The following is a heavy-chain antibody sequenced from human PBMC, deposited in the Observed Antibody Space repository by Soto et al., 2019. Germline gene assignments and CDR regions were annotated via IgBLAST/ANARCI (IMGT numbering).Heavy chain of an antibody. V-gene: IGHV3-23*01. D-gene: IGHD3-3*01. CDR1: GFTFSDYV. Sequence: EVQLLESGGDLVQPGGSLRLSCVASGFTFSDYVMSWVRQVPGKGLEWVSSISDGGERTDYRDSVRGRFTISSDNARFTFHLQMNSLRVDDTAIYFCARDRSTDFGLDVWGQGTTVTVSS. CDR2: ISDGGERT. J-gene: IGHJ6*02. CDR3: ARDRSTDFGLDV.